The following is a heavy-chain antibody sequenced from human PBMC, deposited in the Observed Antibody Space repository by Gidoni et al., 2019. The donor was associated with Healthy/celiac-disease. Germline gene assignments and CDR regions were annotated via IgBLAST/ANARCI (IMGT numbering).Heavy chain of an antibody. D-gene: IGHD2-15*01. CDR1: GGSISSSSYY. J-gene: IGHJ4*02. CDR3: ARLERYCSGGSCLVNFDY. V-gene: IGHV4-39*01. CDR2: IYYSGST. Sequence: QLQLPESGPGLVKPSETLSLTCTVSGGSISSSSYYWGWIRQPPGKGLEWIGSIYYSGSTYYNPSLKSRVTISVDTSKNQFSLKLSSVTAADTAVYYCARLERYCSGGSCLVNFDYWGQGTLVTVSS.